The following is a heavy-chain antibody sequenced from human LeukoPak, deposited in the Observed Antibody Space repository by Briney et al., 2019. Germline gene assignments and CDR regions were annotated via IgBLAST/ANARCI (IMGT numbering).Heavy chain of an antibody. CDR3: ATGPLHYYDSSGYSYWYFDL. J-gene: IGHJ2*01. Sequence: ASVKVSCKVSGYTLTELSMHWVRQAPGKGLERMGGSDPEDGETIYAQKFQGRVTMTEDTFTDTAYMELSSLRSEDTAVYYCATGPLHYYDSSGYSYWYFDLWGRGTLVTVSS. CDR2: SDPEDGET. CDR1: GYTLTELS. V-gene: IGHV1-24*01. D-gene: IGHD3-22*01.